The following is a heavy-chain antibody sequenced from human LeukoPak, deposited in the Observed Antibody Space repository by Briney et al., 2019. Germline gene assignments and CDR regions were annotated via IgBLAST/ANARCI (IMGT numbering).Heavy chain of an antibody. V-gene: IGHV3-23*01. CDR3: AKETDASYYDFWSGSRAFDY. D-gene: IGHD3-3*01. CDR2: ISGSGGST. CDR1: GFTFSSYA. J-gene: IGHJ4*02. Sequence: GGSLRLSCAASGFTFSSYAMSWVRQAPGKGLEWVSAISGSGGSTYYADSVKGRFTISRDNSKNTLYLQMNSLRAEDTAVYYCAKETDASYYDFWSGSRAFDYWGQGTLVTVSS.